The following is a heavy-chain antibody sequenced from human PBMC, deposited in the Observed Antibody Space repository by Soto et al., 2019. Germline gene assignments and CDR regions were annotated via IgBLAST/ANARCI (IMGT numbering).Heavy chain of an antibody. Sequence: GGSLRLSCSASGFTFSSYAMHWVRQAPGKGLEYVSSISTNGGSTHYADSVKGRFTISRDNSKNTQYLQMSSLRADDTATYYCARTRCAYYYDSDYWGQGTLVTVSS. J-gene: IGHJ4*02. CDR3: ARTRCAYYYDSDY. CDR2: ISTNGGST. V-gene: IGHV3-64D*06. D-gene: IGHD3-22*01. CDR1: GFTFSSYA.